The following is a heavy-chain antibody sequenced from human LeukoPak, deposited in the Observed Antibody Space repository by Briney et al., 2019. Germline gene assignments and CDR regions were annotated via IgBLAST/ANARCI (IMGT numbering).Heavy chain of an antibody. CDR3: ARGDDLLGYDY. Sequence: GGSLRLSCAASGFTFSSYSMNWVRQAPGKGLEWVSSISSSSSYIYYADSVKGRFTISRDNAKNSFYLQMNSLRAEDTAVYYCARGDDLLGYDYWGQGTLVTVSS. CDR2: ISSSSSYI. V-gene: IGHV3-21*01. CDR1: GFTFSSYS. J-gene: IGHJ4*02. D-gene: IGHD3-16*01.